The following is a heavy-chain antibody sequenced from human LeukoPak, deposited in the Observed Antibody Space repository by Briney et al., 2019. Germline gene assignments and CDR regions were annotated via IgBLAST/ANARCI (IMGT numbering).Heavy chain of an antibody. Sequence: SETLSLTCTVSGGSISSHYWSWIRQPPGKGLEWFGYIYYSGSTNYNPSLKSRVTISGDTPKNQLSLKLSSVTAADTAVYYCARDYSNADYYDSSGSPTGAFGIWGQGTMVTVSS. D-gene: IGHD3-22*01. CDR1: GGSISSHY. J-gene: IGHJ3*02. CDR3: ARDYSNADYYDSSGSPTGAFGI. CDR2: IYYSGST. V-gene: IGHV4-59*11.